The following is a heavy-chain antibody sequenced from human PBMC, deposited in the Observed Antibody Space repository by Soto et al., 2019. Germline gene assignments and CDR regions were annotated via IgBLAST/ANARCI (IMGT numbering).Heavy chain of an antibody. CDR1: GYSFTSYW. D-gene: IGHD6-13*01. CDR3: ARLVSGEYSSSRMPPYFDY. J-gene: IGHJ4*02. V-gene: IGHV5-51*01. Sequence: GESLKISCKGSGYSFTSYWIGWVRQMPGKGLEWMGIIYPGDSDTRYSPSFQGQVTISADKSISTAYLQWSSLKASDTAMYYCARLVSGEYSSSRMPPYFDYWGQGTLVTVSS. CDR2: IYPGDSDT.